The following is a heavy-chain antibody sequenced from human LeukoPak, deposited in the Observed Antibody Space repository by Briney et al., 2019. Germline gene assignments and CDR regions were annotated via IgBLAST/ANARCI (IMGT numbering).Heavy chain of an antibody. Sequence: NPSETLSLTCAVYGGSFSGYYWSWIRQPPGKGLEWIGEINHSGSTNYNPSLKSRVTISVDTSKNQFSLKLSSVTAADTAVYYCARAASGSTLDAFDIWGQGTMVTVSS. J-gene: IGHJ3*02. D-gene: IGHD1-26*01. CDR1: GGSFSGYY. CDR3: ARAASGSTLDAFDI. CDR2: INHSGST. V-gene: IGHV4-34*01.